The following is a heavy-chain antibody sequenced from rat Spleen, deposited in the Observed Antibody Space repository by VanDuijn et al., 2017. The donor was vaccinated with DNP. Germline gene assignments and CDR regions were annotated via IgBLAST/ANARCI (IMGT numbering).Heavy chain of an antibody. J-gene: IGHJ2*01. CDR2: ISYSGNI. CDR3: ARWVRYFDC. Sequence: EVQLQESGPGLVKPSQSLSLTCSVTGYSITSNYWGWIRKFPGNKMEWMGYISYSGNIRYNPSLKSRVSITRDTSKNQFFLQLNSVTTEDTATYYCARWVRYFDCWGQGVMVTVSS. D-gene: IGHD1-1*01. V-gene: IGHV3-1*01. CDR1: GYSITSNY.